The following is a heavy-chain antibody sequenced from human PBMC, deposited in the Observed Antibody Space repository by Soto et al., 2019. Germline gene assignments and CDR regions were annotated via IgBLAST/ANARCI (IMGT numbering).Heavy chain of an antibody. CDR3: ARGGDIVVVPAAIAVFDY. Sequence: SETLSLTCTVSGGSISRYYWSWLRQPPGKGLEWIGYVYYSGSTYYNPSLKSRVTISVDTSKNQFSLKLSSVTAADTAVYYCARGGDIVVVPAAIAVFDYWGQGTLVTVSS. CDR2: VYYSGST. CDR1: GGSISRYY. D-gene: IGHD2-2*02. V-gene: IGHV4-59*06. J-gene: IGHJ4*02.